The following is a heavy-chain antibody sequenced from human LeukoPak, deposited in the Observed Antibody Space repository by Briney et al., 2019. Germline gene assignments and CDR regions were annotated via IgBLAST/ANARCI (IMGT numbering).Heavy chain of an antibody. Sequence: ASVKVSCKASGYTFTTYYMHWVRQAPGQGLEWMGRINPNSGDTNFAQKFQSRVTMTRDTSINTVYMQLSRLRSDDTAVYYCLRWEGIWFGDGTDYWGQGTLVTVSS. J-gene: IGHJ4*02. CDR3: LRWEGIWFGDGTDY. CDR2: INPNSGDT. V-gene: IGHV1-2*06. D-gene: IGHD3-10*01. CDR1: GYTFTTYY.